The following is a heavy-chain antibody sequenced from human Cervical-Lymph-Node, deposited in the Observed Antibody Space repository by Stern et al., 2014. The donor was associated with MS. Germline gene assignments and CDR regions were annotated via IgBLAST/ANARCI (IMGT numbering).Heavy chain of an antibody. V-gene: IGHV2-5*02. CDR1: GFSLSTNGVG. CDR3: AHITAYSGTYPPSY. J-gene: IGHJ4*02. Sequence: QITLKESGPTLVKPTQTLTLTCTFSGFSLSTNGVGVGWIRQPPGKALEWLALIYWDEDKRYSPSLKSRLTITKDTSKNQVVLTMTYMDPVDTATYYCAHITAYSGTYPPSYWGQGTLVTVSS. D-gene: IGHD1-26*01. CDR2: IYWDEDK.